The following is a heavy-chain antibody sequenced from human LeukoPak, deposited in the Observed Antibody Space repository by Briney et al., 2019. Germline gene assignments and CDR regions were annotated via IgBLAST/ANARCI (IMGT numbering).Heavy chain of an antibody. V-gene: IGHV4-59*08. Sequence: SETLSLTCTVSGGSISSYYWSWIRQPPGKGLEWIGYIYYSGSTKYNPSLKSRVTISVDTSKNQFPLKLSSVTAADTAVYYCARHYDSSGYWYYFDYWGQGTLVTVSS. CDR3: ARHYDSSGYWYYFDY. CDR2: IYYSGST. D-gene: IGHD3-22*01. CDR1: GGSISSYY. J-gene: IGHJ4*02.